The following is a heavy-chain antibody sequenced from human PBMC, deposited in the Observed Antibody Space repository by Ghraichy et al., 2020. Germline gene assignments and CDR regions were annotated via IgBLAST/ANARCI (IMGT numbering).Heavy chain of an antibody. CDR2: IYYSGST. J-gene: IGHJ2*01. CDR1: GGSISSYY. D-gene: IGHD6-19*01. CDR3: ARTLPGIAVAGYWYFDL. Sequence: SETLSLTCTVSGGSISSYYWSWIRQPPGKGLEWIGYIYYSGSTNYNPSLKSRVTISVDTSKNQFFLKLSSVTAADTAVYYCARTLPGIAVAGYWYFDLWGRGTLVTVSS. V-gene: IGHV4-59*01.